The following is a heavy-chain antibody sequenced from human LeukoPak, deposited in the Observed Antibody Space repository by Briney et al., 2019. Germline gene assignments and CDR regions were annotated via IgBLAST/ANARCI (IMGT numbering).Heavy chain of an antibody. V-gene: IGHV3-30-3*01. J-gene: IGHJ5*02. CDR1: GFTFSSYA. D-gene: IGHD3-3*01. Sequence: GGSLRLSCAASGFTFSSYAMHWVRQAPGKGLEWVAVISYDGGNKYYADSVKGRFTISRDNSKNTLYLQMNSLRAEDTAVYYCARVVTYDFWSGYYPPNWFDPWGQGTLVTVSS. CDR3: ARVVTYDFWSGYYPPNWFDP. CDR2: ISYDGGNK.